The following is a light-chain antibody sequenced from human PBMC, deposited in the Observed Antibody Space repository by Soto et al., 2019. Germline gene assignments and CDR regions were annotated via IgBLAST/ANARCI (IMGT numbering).Light chain of an antibody. Sequence: QLVLTQPPSASGTPGQRVTISCSGSSSNIETNYAYWFQQLPGTAPKLLIYTNNQRPSGVPDRFSGAKSGTSASLAISGLRSEDEADYYCAAWDDSLSGWVFGGGTKLTVL. CDR1: SSNIETNY. CDR2: TNN. V-gene: IGLV1-47*01. CDR3: AAWDDSLSGWV. J-gene: IGLJ3*02.